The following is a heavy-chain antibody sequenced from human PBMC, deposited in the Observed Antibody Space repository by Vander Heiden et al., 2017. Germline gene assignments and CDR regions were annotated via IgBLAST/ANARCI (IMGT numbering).Heavy chain of an antibody. CDR1: GLPFSSYA. CDR3: AKILRGYCSGGSCYYFDY. J-gene: IGHJ4*02. Sequence: EVHMLESGGGLVQPGGSLRLSCAASGLPFSSYAMGWVRQAPGKGLEWVSASSGSGGSTYYADSVKGRFTISRDNSKNTLYLQMNSLRAEDTAVYYCAKILRGYCSGGSCYYFDYWGQGTLVTVSS. D-gene: IGHD2-15*01. CDR2: SSGSGGST. V-gene: IGHV3-23*01.